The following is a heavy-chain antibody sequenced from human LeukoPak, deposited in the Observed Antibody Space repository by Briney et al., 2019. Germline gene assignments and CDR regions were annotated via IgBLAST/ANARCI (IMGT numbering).Heavy chain of an antibody. Sequence: GRSLRLSCAASGFTFSSYGMHWVRQAPGKGLEWVAVISYDGSNKYYADSVKGRFTISRDNSKNTLYLQMNSLRAEDTAVYYCAKDARAAAGISPFDYWGQGTLVTVSS. CDR1: GFTFSSYG. J-gene: IGHJ4*02. CDR2: ISYDGSNK. D-gene: IGHD6-13*01. CDR3: AKDARAAAGISPFDY. V-gene: IGHV3-30*18.